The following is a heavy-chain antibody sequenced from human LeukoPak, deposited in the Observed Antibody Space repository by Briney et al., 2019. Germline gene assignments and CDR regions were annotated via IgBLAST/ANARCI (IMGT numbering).Heavy chain of an antibody. CDR2: IYYSGST. CDR1: GGSISSRSYC. Sequence: PSETLSLTCTVSGGSISSRSYCWGWIRQPPGKGLEWIGNIYYSGSTYYNPSLKSRVTISVDTSKNQFSLKLTSVTAADTAVYYCARHIGYSYGYEDYWGQGTLVTVSS. V-gene: IGHV4-39*01. CDR3: ARHIGYSYGYEDY. J-gene: IGHJ4*02. D-gene: IGHD5-18*01.